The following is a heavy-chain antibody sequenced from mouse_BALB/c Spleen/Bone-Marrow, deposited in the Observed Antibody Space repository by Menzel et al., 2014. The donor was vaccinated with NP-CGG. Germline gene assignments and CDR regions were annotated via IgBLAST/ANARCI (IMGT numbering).Heavy chain of an antibody. CDR1: GFTFTSYW. Sequence: VQLQESGDELMKPGASVELSCMASGFTFTSYWIHWVKQRPGQGPEWIGEINPSNGRTNYNEKFKSKATLTEDKSSSAAYTRLSSLSSEDSAVYFSAKDGNYRYAMDYWGQGTSVTVSS. J-gene: IGHJ4*01. V-gene: IGHV1S81*02. CDR3: AKDGNYRYAMDY. CDR2: INPSNGRT. D-gene: IGHD2-1*01.